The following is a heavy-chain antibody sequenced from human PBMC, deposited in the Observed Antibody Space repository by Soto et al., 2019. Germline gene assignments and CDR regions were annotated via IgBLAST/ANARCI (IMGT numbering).Heavy chain of an antibody. CDR2: IDTSGSST. CDR3: AKDSWYFDL. J-gene: IGHJ4*02. Sequence: GGSLRLSCEASGFIFSNFWMHWVRQVPGKGLVWVSRIDTSGSSTSYADSVKGRFTISRDNAKNTVSLQMNSLRAEDTGVYYCAKDSWYFDLWSQGSLVTVSS. CDR1: GFIFSNFW. D-gene: IGHD6-13*01. V-gene: IGHV3-74*01.